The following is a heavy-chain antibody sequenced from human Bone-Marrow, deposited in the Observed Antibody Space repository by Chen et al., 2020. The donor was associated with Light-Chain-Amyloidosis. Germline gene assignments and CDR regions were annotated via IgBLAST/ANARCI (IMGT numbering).Heavy chain of an antibody. J-gene: IGHJ4*02. Sequence: QVQLQESGPGRLKPSETLSLTCSVSETSIDAAYWAWIRQPPGKGLEWIGYIFYSGSTTYNPSLMSRVTMSVDTSTNQFSLKLTSLTTADTAVYYCARVQTVTALNYWGQGTMVTVSS. CDR1: ETSIDAAY. CDR3: ARVQTVTALNY. CDR2: IFYSGST. V-gene: IGHV4-59*01. D-gene: IGHD2-21*02.